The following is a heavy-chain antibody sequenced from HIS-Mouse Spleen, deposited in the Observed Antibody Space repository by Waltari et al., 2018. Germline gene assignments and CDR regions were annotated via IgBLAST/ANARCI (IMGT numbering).Heavy chain of an antibody. D-gene: IGHD6-13*01. J-gene: IGHJ5*02. V-gene: IGHV3-30-3*01. CDR3: AREGSSSWLDWFDP. CDR1: GFTFSSYA. Sequence: GRSLGRSGAASGFTFSSYAMPWVPQAPGKGPVCVAVISYDGSNKYYADSVKGRFTISRDNSKNSLYLQMNSLRAEDTAVYYCAREGSSSWLDWFDPWGQGTLVTVSS. CDR2: ISYDGSNK.